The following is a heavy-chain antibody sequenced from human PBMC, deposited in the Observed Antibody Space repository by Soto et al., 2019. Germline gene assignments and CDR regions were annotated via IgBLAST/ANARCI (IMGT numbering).Heavy chain of an antibody. D-gene: IGHD4-4*01. J-gene: IGHJ6*02. V-gene: IGHV4-31*03. CDR1: GDSINSGAYY. CDR2: IFSSGST. CDR3: ARDRMATIDYISHGMDV. Sequence: QVQLQESGPGLVKPSQTLSLTCSVSGDSINSGAYYLNWIRQRPGKGLEWIGYIFSSGSTDYNPSLKRRVRISVDTSRKNFSLKMTSVTAADTAIYYCARDRMATIDYISHGMDVWGQGTTVTVSS.